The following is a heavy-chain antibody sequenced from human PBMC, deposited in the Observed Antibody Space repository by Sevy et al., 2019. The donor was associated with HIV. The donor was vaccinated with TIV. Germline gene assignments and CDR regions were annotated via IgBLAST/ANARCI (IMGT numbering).Heavy chain of an antibody. D-gene: IGHD3-22*01. Sequence: GGSLRLSCAASGFNLNTHVMNWVRQAPGKGLELVSSISGFGNTYYADAVRGRFTISRDNAKNTLYLQMNSLRADDTAVHYCAKVLNPALESMMEVTVRSLKGFDVWGQGSMVTVSS. CDR3: AKVLNPALESMMEVTVRSLKGFDV. J-gene: IGHJ3*01. CDR2: ISGFGNT. V-gene: IGHV3-23*01. CDR1: GFNLNTHV.